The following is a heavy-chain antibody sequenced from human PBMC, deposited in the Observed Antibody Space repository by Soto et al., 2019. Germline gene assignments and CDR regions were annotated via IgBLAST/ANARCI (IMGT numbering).Heavy chain of an antibody. CDR3: ARDIINSSGWYLDDAFDI. CDR2: FSSSSSYI. V-gene: IGHV3-21*01. CDR1: GFTFSNYS. Sequence: GGSLRLSCAASGFTFSNYSMNWVRQAPGKGLEWVSSFSSSSSYIYYADSVKGRFTISRDNGKNSLYLQMNSLRAEDTAVFYCARDIINSSGWYLDDAFDIWGQGTMVTVSS. D-gene: IGHD6-19*01. J-gene: IGHJ3*02.